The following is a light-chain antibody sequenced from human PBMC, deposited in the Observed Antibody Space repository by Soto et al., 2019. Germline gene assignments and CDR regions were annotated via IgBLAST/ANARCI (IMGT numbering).Light chain of an antibody. Sequence: SLTSKTSQSLSGSRLAWYQQKPGLGPRVLVYGASSRAPGIPDRFSGSGSGTEFTLAYGIGVREEYSVYSCLPYGSSVTSFGLGTRVDIK. J-gene: IGKJ1*01. CDR3: LPYGSSVTS. V-gene: IGKV3-20*01. CDR2: GAS. CDR1: QSLSGSR.